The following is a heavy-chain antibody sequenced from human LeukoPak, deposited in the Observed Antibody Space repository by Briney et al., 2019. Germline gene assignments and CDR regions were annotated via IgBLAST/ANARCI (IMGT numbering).Heavy chain of an antibody. Sequence: GGSLRLSCAASGFTFSSYSMNWVRQAPGKGLVWVSRINSGGRSTSYADSVKGRFTISRDNAKNTLYLQMNSLRAEDTAVYYCARDGDESTYYYYYGMDVWGQGTTVTVS. CDR3: ARDGDESTYYYYYGMDV. J-gene: IGHJ6*02. CDR2: INSGGRST. CDR1: GFTFSSYS. D-gene: IGHD7-27*01. V-gene: IGHV3-74*01.